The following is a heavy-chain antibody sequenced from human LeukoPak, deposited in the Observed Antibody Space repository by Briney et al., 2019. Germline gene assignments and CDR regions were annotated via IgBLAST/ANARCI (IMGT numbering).Heavy chain of an antibody. CDR2: ISSSSSYI. CDR1: GFTFSSYS. V-gene: IGHV3-21*01. Sequence: GGSLRLSCAASGFTFSSYSMNWVRQPPGKGLEWVSSISSSSSYIYYADSVKGRFTISRDNAKNSLYLQMNSLRAEDTAVYYCARDRGAAAHYWGQGTLVTVSS. D-gene: IGHD6-13*01. J-gene: IGHJ4*02. CDR3: ARDRGAAAHY.